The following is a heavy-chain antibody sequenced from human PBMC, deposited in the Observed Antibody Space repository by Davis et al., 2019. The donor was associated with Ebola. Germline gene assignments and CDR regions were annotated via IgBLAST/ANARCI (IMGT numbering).Heavy chain of an antibody. D-gene: IGHD2-2*01. CDR2: INHSGST. Sequence: GSLRLSCAVYGGSFSGYYWSWIRQPPGKGLEWIGEINHSGSTNYNPSLKSRVTISVDTSKNQFSLKLSSVTAADTAVYYCARGSGGVVVPAAMHYYYYGMDVWGQGTTVTVSS. CDR3: ARGSGGVVVPAAMHYYYYGMDV. V-gene: IGHV4-34*01. J-gene: IGHJ6*02. CDR1: GGSFSGYY.